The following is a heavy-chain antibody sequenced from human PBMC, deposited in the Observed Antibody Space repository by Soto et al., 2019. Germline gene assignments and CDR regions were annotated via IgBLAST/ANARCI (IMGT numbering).Heavy chain of an antibody. Sequence: SETLSLTCTVSGGSISDYYWSWIRQSPGKGLEWIGYIYYSGSTNYNPSLKSRVAISVDTSRNQFSLKLTSVTAADTAVYYCARDKITGLFDYWGQGTLVTVSS. CDR1: GGSISDYY. V-gene: IGHV4-59*12. CDR2: IYYSGST. J-gene: IGHJ4*02. CDR3: ARDKITGLFDY. D-gene: IGHD2-8*02.